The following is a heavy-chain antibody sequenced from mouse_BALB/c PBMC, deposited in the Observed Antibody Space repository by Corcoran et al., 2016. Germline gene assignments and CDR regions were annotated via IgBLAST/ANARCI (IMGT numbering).Heavy chain of an antibody. V-gene: IGHV1-18*01. D-gene: IGHD1-1*01. Sequence: EVQLQQSGPELVTPGASMKISCKASGYSFTGYTMNWVKQGHGKNLEWIGRINPYNGGTSYNQKFKGKATVTLDKSSSTAYMELLSLTSEDSAVYYCARRDYYGSSSYAMDYWGQGTSVTVSS. CDR3: ARRDYYGSSSYAMDY. CDR2: INPYNGGT. CDR1: GYSFTGYT. J-gene: IGHJ4*01.